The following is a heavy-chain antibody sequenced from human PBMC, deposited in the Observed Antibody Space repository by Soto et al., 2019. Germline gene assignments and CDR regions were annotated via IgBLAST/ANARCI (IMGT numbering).Heavy chain of an antibody. D-gene: IGHD6-13*01. CDR3: ARDLIAAAGRGSVYYYGMAV. V-gene: IGHV6-1*01. CDR2: TYYRSKWYN. Sequence: SQTLSLPCAISGDSVSSNGSACNFIRQSPSRGLEWLGRTYYRSKWYNDYAVSVKSRITINPDTSKNQFSLQLNSVTPEDTAVYYCARDLIAAAGRGSVYYYGMAVWGQGTTVTV. CDR1: GDSVSSNGSA. J-gene: IGHJ6*02.